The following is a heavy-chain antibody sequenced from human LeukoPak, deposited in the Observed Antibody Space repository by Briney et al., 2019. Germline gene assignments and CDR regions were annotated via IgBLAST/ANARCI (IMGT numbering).Heavy chain of an antibody. CDR2: IRYDGSNK. CDR3: AKGTYGDYGAFDY. J-gene: IGHJ4*02. Sequence: PGGSLRLSCAASGFTFSSYGMHWVRQAPGKGLEWVAFIRYDGSNKYYADSVKGRFTISRDNSKNTLYLQMNSPRAEDTAVYYCAKGTYGDYGAFDYWGQGTLVTVSS. V-gene: IGHV3-30*02. CDR1: GFTFSSYG. D-gene: IGHD4-17*01.